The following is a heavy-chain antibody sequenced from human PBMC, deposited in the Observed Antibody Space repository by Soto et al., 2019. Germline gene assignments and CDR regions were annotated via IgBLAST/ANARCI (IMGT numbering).Heavy chain of an antibody. Sequence: PSETLSLTCTVSGGSISSSSYYWGWIRQPPGKGLEWIGSIYYSGSTYYNPSLKSRVTISVDTSKNQFSLKLSSVTAADTAVYYFSRHRFSVTDRFDYWGQGTLVTVSS. CDR1: GGSISSSSYY. CDR3: SRHRFSVTDRFDY. CDR2: IYYSGST. D-gene: IGHD2-21*02. J-gene: IGHJ4*02. V-gene: IGHV4-39*01.